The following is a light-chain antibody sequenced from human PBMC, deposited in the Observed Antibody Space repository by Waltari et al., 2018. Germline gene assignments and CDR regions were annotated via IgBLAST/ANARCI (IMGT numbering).Light chain of an antibody. CDR1: SGDVGAHNY. Sequence: QSVLTQSASVSGSPGQSITISCTGTSGDVGAHNYVSWYQQHPGKAPQLIIYDVSKRPSGVSKRLSASKSGNTASLTISGLQAEDEAHYYCNSYTSSTNVVFGGGTKLTVL. J-gene: IGLJ2*01. V-gene: IGLV2-14*03. CDR3: NSYTSSTNVV. CDR2: DVS.